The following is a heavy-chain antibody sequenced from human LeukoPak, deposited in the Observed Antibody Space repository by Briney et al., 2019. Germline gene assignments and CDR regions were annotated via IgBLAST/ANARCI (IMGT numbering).Heavy chain of an antibody. CDR1: GFTFSRYA. D-gene: IGHD2-2*01. J-gene: IGHJ6*03. CDR2: ISGSGGST. Sequence: GGSLRLSCAASGFTFSRYAMSWVRQAPGKGLEWVSVISGSGGSTYYADSVKGRFTISRDNSKNTLYVQMNSLRAEDTAVYYCAKHWSYCSTTSCFFNYYYYYMDVWGKGTTVTVSS. CDR3: AKHWSYCSTTSCFFNYYYYYMDV. V-gene: IGHV3-23*01.